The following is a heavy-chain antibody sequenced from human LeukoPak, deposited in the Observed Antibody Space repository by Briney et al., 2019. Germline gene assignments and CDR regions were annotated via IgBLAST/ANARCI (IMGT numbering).Heavy chain of an antibody. J-gene: IGHJ5*02. D-gene: IGHD2-2*01. V-gene: IGHV4-59*01. Sequence: PSETLSPTCTVSGGSISSYYWSWIRQPPGKGLEWIGYIYYSGSTNYNPSLKSRVTISVDTSKNQFSLKLRSVTAADTAVYYCARDSGSSTSLWWFDPWGQGILVTVSS. CDR1: GGSISSYY. CDR3: ARDSGSSTSLWWFDP. CDR2: IYYSGST.